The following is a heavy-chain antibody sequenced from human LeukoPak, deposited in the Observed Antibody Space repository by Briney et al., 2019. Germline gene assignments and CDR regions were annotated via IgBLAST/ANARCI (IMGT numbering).Heavy chain of an antibody. D-gene: IGHD1-26*01. CDR3: ATPLSGGAFDI. CDR2: VNPNSGNT. V-gene: IGHV1-8*02. CDR1: GYTFTSYD. J-gene: IGHJ3*02. Sequence: ASVKVSCKASGYTFTSYDINWVRQATGQGLEWMGWVNPNSGNTGYAQKFQGRVTMTRDTSISTAYMELSRLRSDDTAVYYCATPLSGGAFDIWGQGTMVTVSS.